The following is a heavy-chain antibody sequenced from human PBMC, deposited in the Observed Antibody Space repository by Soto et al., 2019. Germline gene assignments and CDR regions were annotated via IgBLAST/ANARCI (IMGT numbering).Heavy chain of an antibody. Sequence: PSETLSLTCAVYGGSFSGYSWTWIRQPPGTGLEWIGEINHSGSTNYNPSLKSRVTISVDTSKNQFSLKLTSVTAADTAVYYCARAELWLEYWGQGTLVTVSS. J-gene: IGHJ4*02. CDR3: ARAELWLEY. D-gene: IGHD5-18*01. CDR2: INHSGST. V-gene: IGHV4-34*01. CDR1: GGSFSGYS.